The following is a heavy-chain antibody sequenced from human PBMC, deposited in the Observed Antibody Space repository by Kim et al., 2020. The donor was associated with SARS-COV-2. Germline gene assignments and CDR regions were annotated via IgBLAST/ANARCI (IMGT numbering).Heavy chain of an antibody. V-gene: IGHV3-21*01. J-gene: IGHJ4*01. CDR2: ISSTSDYI. CDR3: ARARWTPNYYFDY. Sequence: GGSLRLSCAASGFTFSRNNINWVRQAPGKGLEWVSSISSTSDYIYYADSVKGRFTISRDNAKNSLYLQMNSLRAEDTAVYYCARARWTPNYYFDYWGHGTLVTVSS. D-gene: IGHD2-15*01. CDR1: GFTFSRNN.